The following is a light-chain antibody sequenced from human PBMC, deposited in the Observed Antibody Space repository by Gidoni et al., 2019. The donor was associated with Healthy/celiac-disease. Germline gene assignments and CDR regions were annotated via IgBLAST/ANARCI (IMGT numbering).Light chain of an antibody. J-gene: IGKJ4*01. Sequence: DIPITQSPSSLSASVGDRVTITCQASQDISNYLNWYQQKPGKAPKLLIYDASNLETGVPSRFSGSGSGTDFTFTISSLQPEDIATYYCQQYDNLPLTFGGGTKVEI. CDR2: DAS. CDR1: QDISNY. V-gene: IGKV1-33*01. CDR3: QQYDNLPLT.